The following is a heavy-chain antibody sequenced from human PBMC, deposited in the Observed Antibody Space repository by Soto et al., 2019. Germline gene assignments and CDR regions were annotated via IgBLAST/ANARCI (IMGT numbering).Heavy chain of an antibody. J-gene: IGHJ6*02. CDR3: ARGVTTVFIHYYGMDV. V-gene: IGHV4-31*03. CDR2: IYYSGST. Sequence: QVQLQESGPGLVKPSQTLSLTCTVSGGSISSGGYYWSWIRQHPGKGLEWIGYIYYSGSTDYNPALKSRVTISVETSKNQFSQKLSSVTAADPAVYSGARGVTTVFIHYYGMDVWGQGTTVTVSS. D-gene: IGHD3-22*01. CDR1: GGSISSGGYY.